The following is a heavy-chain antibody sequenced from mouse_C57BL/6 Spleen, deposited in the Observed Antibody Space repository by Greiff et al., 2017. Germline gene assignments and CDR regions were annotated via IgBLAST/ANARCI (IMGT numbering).Heavy chain of an antibody. CDR1: GFNIKNTY. V-gene: IGHV14-3*01. CDR2: IDPANGNT. J-gene: IGHJ2*01. CDR3: ARLGPRGGNYFDY. D-gene: IGHD4-1*01. Sequence: VQLQQSVAELVRPGASVKLSCTASGFNIKNTYMNWVKQRPEQGLEWIGRIDPANGNTKYAPKFQGTATITADTSSNTAYLQLSSLTSEYTAIYYCARLGPRGGNYFDYWGQGTTLTVSS.